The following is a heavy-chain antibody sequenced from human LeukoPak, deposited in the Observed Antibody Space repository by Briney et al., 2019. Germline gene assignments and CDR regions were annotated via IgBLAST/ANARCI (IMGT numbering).Heavy chain of an antibody. CDR2: IYRSGST. D-gene: IGHD2-2*01. Sequence: PGGSLRLSCAASGFIVSNNYMSWVRQAPGMGLEWVSVIYRSGSTYYADSVKGRFTISRDNSNNTVYLQMNSLRADDTAVYYCARGSTGGSRGDYWGQGTMVTVSS. CDR3: ARGSTGGSRGDY. V-gene: IGHV3-66*01. J-gene: IGHJ4*02. CDR1: GFIVSNNY.